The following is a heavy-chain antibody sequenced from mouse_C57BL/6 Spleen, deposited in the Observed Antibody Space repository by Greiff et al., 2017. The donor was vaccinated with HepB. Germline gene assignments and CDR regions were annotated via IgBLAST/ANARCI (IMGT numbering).Heavy chain of an antibody. CDR3: TRGIYDYDGDARDY. CDR1: GYTFTSYW. D-gene: IGHD2-4*01. CDR2: LYPGNSDT. Sequence: VQLQQSGTVLARPGASVKLSCKTSGYTFTSYWMHWVKQRPGQGLEWIGALYPGNSDTSYNQKFKGKATLTAVTSASTAYMELSSLTNEDSAVYYGTRGIYDYDGDARDYWGQGTSVTVSS. J-gene: IGHJ4*01. V-gene: IGHV1-5*01.